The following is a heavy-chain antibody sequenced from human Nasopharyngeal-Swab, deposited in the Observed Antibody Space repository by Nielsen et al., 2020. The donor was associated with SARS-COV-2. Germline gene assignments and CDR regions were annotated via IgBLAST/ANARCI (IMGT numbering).Heavy chain of an antibody. J-gene: IGHJ4*02. D-gene: IGHD6-19*01. CDR2: ISAYNSNT. V-gene: IGHV1-18*01. CDR1: GYTFINYG. Sequence: ASVKVSCKASGYTFINYGITWVRQAPGQGLEWMGWISAYNSNTNYAQKFQGRVTMTTDTSTNTAYMELRSLRSDDTAVYYCAMKRGEQWHSQFVYWGQGTLVTVSS. CDR3: AMKRGEQWHSQFVY.